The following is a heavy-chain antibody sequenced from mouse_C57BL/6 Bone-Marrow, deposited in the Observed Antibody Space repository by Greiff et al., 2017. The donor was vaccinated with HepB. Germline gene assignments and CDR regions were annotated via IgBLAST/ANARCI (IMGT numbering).Heavy chain of an antibody. CDR1: GFTFSSYG. CDR2: ISSGGSYT. V-gene: IGHV5-6*01. CDR3: ARHDPYGNSWLAY. J-gene: IGHJ3*01. Sequence: EVQLVESGGDLVKPGGSLKLSCAASGFTFSSYGMSWVRQTPDKRLEWVATISSGGSYTYYPDSVKGRFTISRDNAKNTLYLQMSSLKSEDTAMYYCARHDPYGNSWLAYWGQGTLVTVSA. D-gene: IGHD2-1*01.